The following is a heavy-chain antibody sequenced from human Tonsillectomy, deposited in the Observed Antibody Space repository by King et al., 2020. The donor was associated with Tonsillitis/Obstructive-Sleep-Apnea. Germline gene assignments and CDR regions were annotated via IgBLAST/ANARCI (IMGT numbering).Heavy chain of an antibody. Sequence: VQLVESGGGLVQPGGSLRLSCAASGFTFSSYDMHWVRQATGKGLEWVSAIGTAGDTYYPGSVKGRFTISRENAKNSLYLQMNSLRAGDQGVYYRARAQSSQLLPDYRSSWPDAFDIWGQGTMVTVSS. CDR2: IGTAGDT. V-gene: IGHV3-13*04. CDR1: GFTFSSYD. D-gene: IGHD6-13*01. CDR3: ARAQSSQLLPDYRSSWPDAFDI. J-gene: IGHJ3*02.